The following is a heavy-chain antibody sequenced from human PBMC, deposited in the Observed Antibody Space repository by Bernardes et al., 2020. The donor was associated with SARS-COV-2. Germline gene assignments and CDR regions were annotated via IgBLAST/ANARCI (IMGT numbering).Heavy chain of an antibody. CDR1: GFTFKSYE. CDR3: ARISRAVAGSDY. Sequence: GGSLRLSCVGSGFTFKSYEMNWVRQAPGKGLEWVAYISPSGGTRYYADSLKGRFTISRDNAKSSLYLQMNSLRDEDTAIYYCARISRAVAGSDYWGQGVLVAVSS. V-gene: IGHV3-48*03. CDR2: ISPSGGTR. J-gene: IGHJ4*02. D-gene: IGHD6-19*01.